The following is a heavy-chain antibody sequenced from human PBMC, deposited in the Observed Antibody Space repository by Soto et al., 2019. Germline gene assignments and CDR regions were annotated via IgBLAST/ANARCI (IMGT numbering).Heavy chain of an antibody. J-gene: IGHJ6*02. Sequence: QVQLVQSGAEVKKPGSSVKVSCKASGGTFGSYAISWVRQAPGQGLEWMGGIIPIPGTANYAQKFQGRVTIAADESTSKAYMELSSLRSEDTAVYYCARSQGSSTSFDIYYYYYYGMDVWGQGTTVTVSS. CDR2: IIPIPGTA. D-gene: IGHD2-2*01. V-gene: IGHV1-69*01. CDR3: ARSQGSSTSFDIYYYYYYGMDV. CDR1: GGTFGSYA.